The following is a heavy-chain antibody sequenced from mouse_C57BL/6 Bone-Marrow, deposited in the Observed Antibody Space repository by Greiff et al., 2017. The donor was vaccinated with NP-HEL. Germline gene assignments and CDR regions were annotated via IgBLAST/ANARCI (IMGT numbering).Heavy chain of an antibody. CDR2: IHPSDSDT. V-gene: IGHV1-74*01. Sequence: VKLMESGAELVKPGASVKVSCKASGYTFTSYWMHWVKQRPGQGLEWIGRIHPSDSDTNYNQKFKGKATLTVDKSSSTAYMQLSSLTSEDSAVYYCAIEGGHYYRIRQGDYWGQGTTLTVSS. CDR3: AIEGGHYYRIRQGDY. CDR1: GYTFTSYW. J-gene: IGHJ2*01. D-gene: IGHD1-2*01.